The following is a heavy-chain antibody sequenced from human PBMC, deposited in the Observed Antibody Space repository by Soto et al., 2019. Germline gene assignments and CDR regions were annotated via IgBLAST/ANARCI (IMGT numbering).Heavy chain of an antibody. Sequence: PGGSLRLSCAASGFTFSSYAMSWVRQAPGKGLEWVSAISGSGGSTYYADSVKGRFTISRDNSKNTLYLQMNSLRAEDTAVYYCAKELERRPAYYYGMDVWGQGTTVTVSS. CDR2: ISGSGGST. J-gene: IGHJ6*02. D-gene: IGHD1-1*01. V-gene: IGHV3-23*01. CDR3: AKELERRPAYYYGMDV. CDR1: GFTFSSYA.